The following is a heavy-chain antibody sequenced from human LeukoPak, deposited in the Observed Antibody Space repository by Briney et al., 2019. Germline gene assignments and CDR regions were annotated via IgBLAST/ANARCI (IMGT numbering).Heavy chain of an antibody. V-gene: IGHV1-46*01. J-gene: IGHJ4*02. CDR3: ARGSNYYYDVTADYPRY. D-gene: IGHD3-22*01. CDR1: GYTFTSYG. Sequence: ASVKVSCKASGYTFTSYGINWVRQAPGQGLEWLGIINPSGGTTTYAQKFQGRVTMTRDTSTSTVYMELNTLRSEDTAVYYCARGSNYYYDVTADYPRYWGQGTLVTVSS. CDR2: INPSGGTT.